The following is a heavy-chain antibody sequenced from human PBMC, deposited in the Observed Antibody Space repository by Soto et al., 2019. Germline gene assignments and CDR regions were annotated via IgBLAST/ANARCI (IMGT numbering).Heavy chain of an antibody. J-gene: IGHJ6*02. V-gene: IGHV4-61*01. CDR1: CASPRSGSYS. D-gene: IGHD3-3*01. CDR2: IYYSGSP. Sequence: LGNLFPPRTFSCASPRSGSYSLGWIRQPPGEGRGGGWDIYYSGSPKYNPSLKSRVTMSVDTSKNQFSLRLSSMTVADTAVYYCARKYEGGDFWRGYSNRVHYYGMDVWGQGTTVTVSS. CDR3: ARKYEGGDFWRGYSNRVHYYGMDV.